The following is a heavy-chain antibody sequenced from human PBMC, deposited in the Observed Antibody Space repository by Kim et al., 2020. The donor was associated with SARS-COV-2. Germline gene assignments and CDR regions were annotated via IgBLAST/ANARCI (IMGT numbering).Heavy chain of an antibody. CDR1: GFSFNNAW. CDR3: VTAGARYSGSYSLFDY. J-gene: IGHJ4*02. Sequence: GGSLRLSCAASGFSFNNAWMSWVRQAPGKGLEWVGRIKSNPDGGTTDYAAPVNDRFTISRDDSKNTLFLQMNSLKTEDTAVYYCVTAGARYSGSYSLFDYWGQGILVTVSS. D-gene: IGHD1-26*01. CDR2: IKSNPDGGTT. V-gene: IGHV3-15*01.